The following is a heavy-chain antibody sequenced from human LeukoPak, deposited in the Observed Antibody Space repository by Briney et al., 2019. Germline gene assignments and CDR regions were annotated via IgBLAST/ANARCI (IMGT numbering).Heavy chain of an antibody. J-gene: IGHJ6*02. CDR3: ARGHHGMDV. CDR2: INQGGSEK. Sequence: GGSLRLPCAASGFTFRNYWMNWVRQAPGKGLEWVACINQGGSEKQHADSVKGRFTISRDNARSSLYLQMNSLRAEDTAVYYCARGHHGMDVWGQGTTVTVSS. CDR1: GFTFRNYW. V-gene: IGHV3-7*01.